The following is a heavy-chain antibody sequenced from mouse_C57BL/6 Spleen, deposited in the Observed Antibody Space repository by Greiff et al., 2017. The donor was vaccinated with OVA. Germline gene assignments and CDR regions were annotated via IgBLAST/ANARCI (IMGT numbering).Heavy chain of an antibody. CDR2: INPNNGGT. CDR1: GYTFTDYY. D-gene: IGHD4-1*01. V-gene: IGHV1-26*01. J-gene: IGHJ2*01. CDR3: ASGGTHYYFDY. Sequence: EVQLQQSGPELVKPGASVKISCKASGYTFTDYYMNWVKQSHGKSLEWIGDINPNNGGTSYNQKFKGKATLTVDKSSSTAYMELRSLTSEDSAVYYCASGGTHYYFDYWGQGTTLTVSS.